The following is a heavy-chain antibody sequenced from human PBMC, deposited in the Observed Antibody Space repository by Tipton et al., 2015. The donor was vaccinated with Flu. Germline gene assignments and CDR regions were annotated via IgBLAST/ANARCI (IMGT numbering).Heavy chain of an antibody. D-gene: IGHD6-13*01. Sequence: LRLSCTVSGGSISSYYWSWIRQPPGTGLEWIGYIYYSGSTNYNPSLKSRVTISVDTSKNQFSLKLSSVTAADTAVYYCARDLGSSGSFDYWGQGTLVTVSS. J-gene: IGHJ4*02. CDR2: IYYSGST. CDR3: ARDLGSSGSFDY. V-gene: IGHV4-59*01. CDR1: GGSISSYY.